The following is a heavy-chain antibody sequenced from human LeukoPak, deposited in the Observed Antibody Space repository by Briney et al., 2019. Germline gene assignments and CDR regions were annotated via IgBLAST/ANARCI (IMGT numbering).Heavy chain of an antibody. Sequence: SETLSLTCTVSGGSISSYYWSWIRQPPGKGLEWIGYIYYSGSTNYNPSLKSRVAISVDASKNQFSLKLTSATAADTAVYYCVRHTTSGWYQVVYWGQGTLVTVSS. J-gene: IGHJ4*02. D-gene: IGHD6-19*01. CDR3: VRHTTSGWYQVVY. CDR1: GGSISSYY. V-gene: IGHV4-59*01. CDR2: IYYSGST.